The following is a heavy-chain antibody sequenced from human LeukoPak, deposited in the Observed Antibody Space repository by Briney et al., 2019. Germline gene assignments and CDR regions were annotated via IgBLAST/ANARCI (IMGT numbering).Heavy chain of an antibody. J-gene: IGHJ4*02. CDR2: ISWNSGSI. Sequence: PGRSLRLSCAASGFTFDDYAMHWVRQAPGKGLEWVSGISWNSGSIGYADSVKGRFTISRDNAKNSLYLQMNSLRAEDTALYYCAKGREVVPAAILDYWGQGTLVTVSS. V-gene: IGHV3-9*01. CDR1: GFTFDDYA. D-gene: IGHD2-2*02. CDR3: AKGREVVPAAILDY.